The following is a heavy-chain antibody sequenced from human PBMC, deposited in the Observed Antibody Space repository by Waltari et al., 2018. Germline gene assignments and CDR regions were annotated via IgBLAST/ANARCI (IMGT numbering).Heavy chain of an antibody. Sequence: QVQLQESGPGLVKPSETLSLTCAVPGYSISSGYYWRGIRQPPGKGREWIGSIYHSGSTYYNPSLKSRVTISVDTSKNQFSLKLSSVTAADTAVYYCARHIGDYVLDYWGQGTLVTVSS. CDR2: IYHSGST. V-gene: IGHV4-38-2*01. CDR1: GYSISSGYY. J-gene: IGHJ4*02. CDR3: ARHIGDYVLDY. D-gene: IGHD4-17*01.